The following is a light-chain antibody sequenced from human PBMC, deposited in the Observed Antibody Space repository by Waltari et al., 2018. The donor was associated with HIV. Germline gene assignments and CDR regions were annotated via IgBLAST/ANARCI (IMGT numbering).Light chain of an antibody. CDR1: HSVSSSY. CDR3: QQYGTLPFT. Sequence: IVLTQSPGTLSLSPGERATLACRASHSVSSSYLAWFQQRHGKAPRLLIHGASDRATGVPDRFSGSGVGTDFTLTISRLEPEDVAVYFCQQYGTLPFTFGPGTKVEI. V-gene: IGKV3-20*01. CDR2: GAS. J-gene: IGKJ3*01.